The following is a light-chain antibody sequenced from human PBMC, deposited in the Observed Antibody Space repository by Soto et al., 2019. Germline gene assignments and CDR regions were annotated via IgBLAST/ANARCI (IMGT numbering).Light chain of an antibody. V-gene: IGKV3D-20*02. CDR2: GAS. J-gene: IGKJ5*01. CDR3: QQRSNWPT. Sequence: EIVLTQSPGTLSLSPGERATLSCRASQSVSNNYLAWYQQKPGQAPRLLIYGASTRATGFPARFSGSGSGTDFTLTISSLGPEDFAIYYCQQRSNWPTFGQGTRLEIK. CDR1: QSVSNNY.